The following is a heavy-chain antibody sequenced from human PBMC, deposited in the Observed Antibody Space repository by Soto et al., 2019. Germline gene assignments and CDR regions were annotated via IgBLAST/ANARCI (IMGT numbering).Heavy chain of an antibody. Sequence: GGSLRLSCAASGFTFSSYSMNWVRQAPGKGLEWVSSISSSSYIYYADSVKGRFTISRDNAKNSLYLQMNSLRAEDTAVYYCARDPREYGDYGNYYYYYMDVWGKGTTVTVSS. CDR3: ARDPREYGDYGNYYYYYMDV. J-gene: IGHJ6*03. CDR2: ISSSSYI. V-gene: IGHV3-21*01. D-gene: IGHD4-17*01. CDR1: GFTFSSYS.